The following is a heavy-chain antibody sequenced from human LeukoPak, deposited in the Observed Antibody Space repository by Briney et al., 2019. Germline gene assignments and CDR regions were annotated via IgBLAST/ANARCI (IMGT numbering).Heavy chain of an antibody. CDR2: IFYSGRT. Sequence: SETLSLTCSVSGDSINTNNYFWGWIRQSPGKGLEWIGNIFYSGRTYYNPSLKSRVSISVDTSKNQFSLNLSSVTAADTAVYYCARVQVRGVIISKFDYWGQGTLVTVSS. CDR3: ARVQVRGVIISKFDY. D-gene: IGHD3-10*01. J-gene: IGHJ4*02. V-gene: IGHV4-39*07. CDR1: GDSINTNNYF.